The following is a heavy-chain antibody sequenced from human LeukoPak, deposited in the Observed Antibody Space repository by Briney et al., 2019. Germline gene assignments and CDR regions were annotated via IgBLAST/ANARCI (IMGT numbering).Heavy chain of an antibody. D-gene: IGHD3-9*01. Sequence: GASVKVSCKASGGTFSSYGISWVRQAPGQGLEWMGRVIPVLGIANYAQKFQGRVTITADKSTSTAYMELSSLRSEDTAIYYCARGIVGYHDIYWGQGTLVTVSS. CDR3: ARGIVGYHDIY. J-gene: IGHJ4*02. CDR1: GGTFSSYG. V-gene: IGHV1-69*04. CDR2: VIPVLGIA.